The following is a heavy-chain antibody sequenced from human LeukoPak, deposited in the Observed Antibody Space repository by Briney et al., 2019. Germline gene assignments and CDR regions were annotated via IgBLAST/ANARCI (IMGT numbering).Heavy chain of an antibody. J-gene: IGHJ5*02. CDR1: GYTFTDYY. D-gene: IGHD2-2*01. CDR3: ATVPCVISSCSPDNWFDP. Sequence: ASVKVSCKASGYTFTDYYILWLRQAPGQGLEWVGWINPHSGGTNFAQRFQGRVTMTRDTSISTVYMELNRLTSDDTAVYYCATVPCVISSCSPDNWFDPWGQGTLVTVSS. V-gene: IGHV1-2*02. CDR2: INPHSGGT.